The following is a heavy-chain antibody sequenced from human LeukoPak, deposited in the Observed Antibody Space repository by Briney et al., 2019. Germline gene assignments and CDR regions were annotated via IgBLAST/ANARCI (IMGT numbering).Heavy chain of an antibody. CDR1: GFTFDDYA. CDR3: AKDMYGDYDYFDY. Sequence: PGGSLRPSCAASGFTFDDYAMHWVRQAPGKGLEWVSGISWNSGSIGYADSVKGRFTISRDNAKNSLYLQMNSLRAEDTALYYCAKDMYGDYDYFDYWGQGTLVTVSS. J-gene: IGHJ4*02. CDR2: ISWNSGSI. V-gene: IGHV3-9*01. D-gene: IGHD4-17*01.